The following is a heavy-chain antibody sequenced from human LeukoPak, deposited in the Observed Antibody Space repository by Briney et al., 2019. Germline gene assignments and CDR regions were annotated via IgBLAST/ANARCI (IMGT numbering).Heavy chain of an antibody. V-gene: IGHV3-23*01. CDR3: AKAAVSGYGDYYFDY. Sequence: GGSLRLSCAASGFTFSNYAMSWVRQAPGKGLEWVSAISGSGGTGTYYAESVKGRFTISRDNSKNTLYLQMNSLRAEDTAVYYCAKAAVSGYGDYYFDYWGQGTLVTVSS. D-gene: IGHD4-17*01. J-gene: IGHJ4*02. CDR2: ISGSGGTGT. CDR1: GFTFSNYA.